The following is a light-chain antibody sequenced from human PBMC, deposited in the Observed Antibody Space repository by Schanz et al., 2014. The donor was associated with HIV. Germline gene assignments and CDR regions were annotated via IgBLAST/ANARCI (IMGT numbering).Light chain of an antibody. J-gene: IGLJ1*01. CDR3: QSYDSSLSGYV. Sequence: QSVLTQPPSASGSPGQSVTISCTGTSSDVGGYNYVSWYQQHPGKAPKLMIYEVSERPSGVPDRFSGSKSGNTASLTVSGLQADDEADYYCQSYDSSLSGYVFGTGTKLTVL. CDR1: SSDVGGYNY. CDR2: EVS. V-gene: IGLV2-8*01.